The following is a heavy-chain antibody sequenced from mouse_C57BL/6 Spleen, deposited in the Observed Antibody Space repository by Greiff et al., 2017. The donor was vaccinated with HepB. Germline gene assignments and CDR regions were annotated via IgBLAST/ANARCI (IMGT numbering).Heavy chain of an antibody. J-gene: IGHJ2*01. Sequence: VQLQQPGAELVKPGASVKLSCKASGYTFTSYWMQWVKQRPGQGLEWIGEIDPSDSYTNYNQKFKGKATLTVDTSSSTAYMQLSSLTSEDSAVYYCARPPDGTVVDYFDYWGQGTTLTVSS. CDR1: GYTFTSYW. V-gene: IGHV1-50*01. CDR3: ARPPDGTVVDYFDY. D-gene: IGHD1-1*01. CDR2: IDPSDSYT.